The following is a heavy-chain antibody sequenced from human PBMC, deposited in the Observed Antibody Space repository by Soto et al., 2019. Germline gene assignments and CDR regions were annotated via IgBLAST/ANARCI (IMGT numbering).Heavy chain of an antibody. V-gene: IGHV4-31*03. Sequence: QVQLQESGPGLVKPSQTLSLTRTVSGGSISRGGHYWNLIRQHPGKGLEWIGYIFYSGTTYYNPSLKSRVTISVDTSKNQFSLKLSSVTAADTAVYYCARSVDPWGQGTLVTVSS. CDR3: ARSVDP. CDR1: GGSISRGGHY. CDR2: IFYSGTT. J-gene: IGHJ5*02.